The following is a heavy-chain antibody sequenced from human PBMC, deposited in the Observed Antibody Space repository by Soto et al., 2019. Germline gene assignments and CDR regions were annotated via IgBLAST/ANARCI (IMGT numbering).Heavy chain of an antibody. V-gene: IGHV3-11*01. D-gene: IGHD5-12*01. J-gene: IGHJ3*01. CDR1: GFTFSDYY. Sequence: QVQLVESGGGLVKPGGSLRLSCAASGFTFSDYYMSWIRQAPGKGLQWVSSINSDGSTISYADSVKGRFTISRDNAKSSLYLQMNSLRADDTAVYFCARIPPTPLYEAQVAFDVWGQGTMVTVSS. CDR2: INSDGSTI. CDR3: ARIPPTPLYEAQVAFDV.